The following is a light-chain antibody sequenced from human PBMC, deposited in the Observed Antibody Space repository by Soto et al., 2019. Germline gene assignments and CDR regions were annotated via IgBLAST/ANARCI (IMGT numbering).Light chain of an antibody. CDR3: QKYNNAPLT. Sequence: DIQVTQSPSSLSASVGDRVTITCRTTQGIGDYVAWYQQRPGKVPRLLIYGASTLQPGAPSRFSGDHSGPDYTLTISGLQPEDVATYYCQKYNNAPLTFGRGTKVDIK. CDR1: QGIGDY. V-gene: IGKV1-27*01. CDR2: GAS. J-gene: IGKJ3*01.